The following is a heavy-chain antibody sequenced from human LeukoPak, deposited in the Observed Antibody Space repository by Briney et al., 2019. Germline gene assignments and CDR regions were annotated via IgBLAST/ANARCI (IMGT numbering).Heavy chain of an antibody. CDR3: ARGLAYYYDSSGSSPDWFDP. D-gene: IGHD3-22*01. V-gene: IGHV4-34*01. CDR1: GGSFSGYY. Sequence: PSETLSLTCAVYGGSFSGYYWSWIRQPPGKGLEWIGEINHSGSTNYNPSLKSRVTISVDTSKNQFSLKLSSVTAADTAVYYCARGLAYYYDSSGSSPDWFDPWGQGILVTVSS. CDR2: INHSGST. J-gene: IGHJ5*02.